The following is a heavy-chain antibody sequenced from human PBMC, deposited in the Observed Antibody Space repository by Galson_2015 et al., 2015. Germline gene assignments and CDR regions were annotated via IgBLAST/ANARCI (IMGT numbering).Heavy chain of an antibody. J-gene: IGHJ2*01. D-gene: IGHD4-17*01. CDR3: ARDRGMSAVTTVIYWYFDL. CDR2: ISYDGSTK. V-gene: IGHV3-30-3*01. Sequence: SLRLSCAASGFTFTSYSIYWVRPAPGKGLEWVAVISYDGSTKYYADSVKGRSTISRDNSKNTLDLQMNSLRADDTAVYYCARDRGMSAVTTVIYWYFDLWGRGTLVTVSS. CDR1: GFTFTSYS.